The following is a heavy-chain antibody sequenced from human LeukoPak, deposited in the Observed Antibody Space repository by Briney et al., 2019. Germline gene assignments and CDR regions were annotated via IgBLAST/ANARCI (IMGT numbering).Heavy chain of an antibody. D-gene: IGHD6-13*01. Sequence: SVKVSCKASGGTFSSYAISWVRQAPGQGLEWMGGIIPIFGTANYAQKFQGRVTITADESTSTAYMELSSLRSEDTAVYYCAGVAYVQLDYYYYGMDVWGQGTAVSVSS. CDR3: AGVAYVQLDYYYYGMDV. CDR2: IIPIFGTA. CDR1: GGTFSSYA. J-gene: IGHJ6*02. V-gene: IGHV1-69*13.